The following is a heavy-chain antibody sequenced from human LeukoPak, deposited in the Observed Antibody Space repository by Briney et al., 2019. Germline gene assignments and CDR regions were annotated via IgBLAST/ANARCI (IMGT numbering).Heavy chain of an antibody. V-gene: IGHV3-48*04. J-gene: IGHJ4*02. CDR1: GFVFSRDN. Sequence: GGSLRLTCIASGFVFSRDNMNWLRRAPGKGLQWDPHISEAIYYADSVQGRFNISRDNAKNSLYLQRSNLRAEDTAMYYCVGEVGRPKTFYFDSWGRGTPVTVSS. CDR2: ISEAI. D-gene: IGHD3-16*01. CDR3: VGEVGRPKTFYFDS.